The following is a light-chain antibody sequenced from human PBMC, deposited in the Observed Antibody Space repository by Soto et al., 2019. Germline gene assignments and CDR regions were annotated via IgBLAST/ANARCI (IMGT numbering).Light chain of an antibody. CDR2: VAS. V-gene: IGKV1-33*01. CDR1: QGISNY. J-gene: IGKJ5*01. Sequence: DIQMTQSPSSLSASVGDRVTITCRASQGISNYLAWYQQKPGKVPKLLIYVASTLEAGVPSRFRGSGSGTDFTFTISRLQPEDIATYYCQQYENLPTFGQGTRLEIK. CDR3: QQYENLPT.